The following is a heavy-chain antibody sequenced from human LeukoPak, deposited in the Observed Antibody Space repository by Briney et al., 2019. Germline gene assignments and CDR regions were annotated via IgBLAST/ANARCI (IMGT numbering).Heavy chain of an antibody. D-gene: IGHD3-3*01. CDR2: FDPEDGET. Sequence: GASVKVSCKVSGYTLTELSMHWVRQAPGKGLEWMGGFDPEDGETIYAQKFQGRVTMTTDTSTSTAYMELSSLGFDDTAVYYCARGAGRDFWSGYYSYWGQGTPVTVSS. CDR1: GYTLTELS. CDR3: ARGAGRDFWSGYYSY. J-gene: IGHJ4*02. V-gene: IGHV1-24*01.